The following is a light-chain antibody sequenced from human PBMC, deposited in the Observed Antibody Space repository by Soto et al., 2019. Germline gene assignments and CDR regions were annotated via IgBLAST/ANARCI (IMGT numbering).Light chain of an antibody. V-gene: IGKV3-15*01. CDR1: HRVSSY. CDR2: ATS. J-gene: IGKJ4*01. CDR3: QQYNNWPLT. Sequence: EIVMTHSPATLSVSPWERATLSCRASHRVSSYLAWYQQKPGQAPRLLIYATSTRATGIPARFSGSGSGTEFTLTITSLQSEDFAVYYCQQYNNWPLTFGGGTKVDIK.